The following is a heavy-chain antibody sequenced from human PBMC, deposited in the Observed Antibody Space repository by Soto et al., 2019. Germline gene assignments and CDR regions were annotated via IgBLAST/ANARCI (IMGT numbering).Heavy chain of an antibody. J-gene: IGHJ6*03. CDR1: GYTFTSYG. CDR3: ARERSYCSGGSCQYYYYMDV. D-gene: IGHD2-15*01. V-gene: IGHV1-18*01. CDR2: ISAYNGNT. Sequence: GASVKVSCKASGYTFTSYGISWVRQAPGQGLEWMGWISAYNGNTNYAQKLQGRVTMTTDTSTSTAYMELRSLRSDDTAVYYCARERSYCSGGSCQYYYYMDVWGKGTTVTVSS.